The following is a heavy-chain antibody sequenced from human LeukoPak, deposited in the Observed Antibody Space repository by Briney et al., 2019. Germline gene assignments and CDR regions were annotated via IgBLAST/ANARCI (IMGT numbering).Heavy chain of an antibody. CDR1: GFTFSTYA. D-gene: IGHD2-2*01. CDR2: ISGSGGST. V-gene: IGHV3-23*01. J-gene: IGHJ4*02. Sequence: GGSLRLSCAASGFTFSTYAMSWVRQAPGKGLEWVSAISGSGGSTYYADSVKGRFTISRDNSKNTLYLQMNSLRAEDTAVYYCAQDVGSLAVPAAANDYWGQGTLVTVSS. CDR3: AQDVGSLAVPAAANDY.